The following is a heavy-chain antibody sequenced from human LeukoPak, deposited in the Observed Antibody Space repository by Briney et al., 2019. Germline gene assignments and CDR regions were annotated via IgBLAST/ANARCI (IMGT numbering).Heavy chain of an antibody. CDR3: ARDLDTALIDYYYYGMDV. V-gene: IGHV3-21*01. D-gene: IGHD5-18*01. CDR1: GFTFSSYS. Sequence: GGSLRLSCAASGFTFSSYSMNWVRQAPGKGLEWVPSISSSSSYIYYADSVKGRFTISRDNAKNSLYLQMNSLRAEDTAVYYCARDLDTALIDYYYYGMDVWDQGTTVTVSS. CDR2: ISSSSSYI. J-gene: IGHJ6*02.